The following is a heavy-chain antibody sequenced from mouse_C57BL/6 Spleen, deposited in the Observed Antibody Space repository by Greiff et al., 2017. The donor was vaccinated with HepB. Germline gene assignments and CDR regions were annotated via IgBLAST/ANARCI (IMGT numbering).Heavy chain of an antibody. V-gene: IGHV5-9*01. CDR3: ARHENYDYFDY. D-gene: IGHD2-4*01. J-gene: IGHJ2*01. Sequence: DVMLVESGGGLVKPGGSLKLSCAASGFTFSSYTMSWVRQTPEKRLEWVATISGGGGNTYYPDSVKGRFTISRDNAKNTLYLQMSSLRSEDTALYYCARHENYDYFDYWGQGTTLTVSS. CDR2: ISGGGGNT. CDR1: GFTFSSYT.